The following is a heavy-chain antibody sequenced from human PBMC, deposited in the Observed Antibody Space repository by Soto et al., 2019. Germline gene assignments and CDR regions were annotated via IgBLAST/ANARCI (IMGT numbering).Heavy chain of an antibody. Sequence: QVQLVESGGGEVQPGRSLTISCAASGFTFSTYGMHWVRQPPGKGLEWVAVISYDGTNKFYSDSVTGRFTISRDNFKNTLTLQMNSLRADDTAVYSCAKDLQSYGDYDYYFYGMDVWGLGTRVTVSS. CDR3: AKDLQSYGDYDYYFYGMDV. D-gene: IGHD4-17*01. CDR2: ISYDGTNK. J-gene: IGHJ6*02. V-gene: IGHV3-30*18. CDR1: GFTFSTYG.